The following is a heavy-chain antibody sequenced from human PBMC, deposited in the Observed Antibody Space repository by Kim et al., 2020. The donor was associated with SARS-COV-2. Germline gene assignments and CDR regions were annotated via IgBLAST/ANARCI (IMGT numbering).Heavy chain of an antibody. V-gene: IGHV3-30*04. Sequence: GGSLRLSCAASGFTFSSYAMHWVRQAPGKGLEWVAVISYDGSNKYYADSVKGRFTISRDNSKNTLYLQMNSLRAEDTAVYYCVRGDGYNSPFGYWGQGTLVAVSS. CDR2: ISYDGSNK. J-gene: IGHJ4*02. CDR3: VRGDGYNSPFGY. D-gene: IGHD5-12*01. CDR1: GFTFSSYA.